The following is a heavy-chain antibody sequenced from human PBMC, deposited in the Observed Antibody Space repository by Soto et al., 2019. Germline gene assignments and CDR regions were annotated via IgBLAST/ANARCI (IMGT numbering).Heavy chain of an antibody. CDR3: ARVSYYYGSGSYTRQEFDY. D-gene: IGHD3-10*01. CDR1: GYTFTSYG. J-gene: IGHJ4*02. CDR2: ISAYNGNT. V-gene: IGHV1-18*01. Sequence: VASVKVSCKASGYTFTSYGISWVRQAPGQGLEWMGWISAYNGNTYYAQNLQGRVTMATDTSTSTAYMELRSLRSDDTAVYYCARVSYYYGSGSYTRQEFDYWGQGTLVTVSS.